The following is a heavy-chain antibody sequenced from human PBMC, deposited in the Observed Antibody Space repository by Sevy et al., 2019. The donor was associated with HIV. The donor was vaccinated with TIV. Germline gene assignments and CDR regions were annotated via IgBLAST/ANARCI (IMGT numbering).Heavy chain of an antibody. Sequence: GGSLRLSCAASAFTFKSYAMTWVRQAPGKGLEWISSISGSGGDTKYADSVKGRFTISRDNSKNTLYLQMNSLRAEDTAVYYCAKDQAYYIWGTYRHWGQGTLVTVSS. CDR2: ISGSGGDT. CDR1: AFTFKSYA. D-gene: IGHD3-16*02. J-gene: IGHJ4*02. CDR3: AKDQAYYIWGTYRH. V-gene: IGHV3-23*01.